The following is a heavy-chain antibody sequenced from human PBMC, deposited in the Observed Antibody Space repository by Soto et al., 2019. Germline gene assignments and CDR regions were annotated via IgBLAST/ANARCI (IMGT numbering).Heavy chain of an antibody. J-gene: IGHJ4*02. CDR1: GGSISSYY. Sequence: SETLSLTCTVSGGSISSYYWSWIRQPVGKGLEWIGRIYTSGSTNYNPSLKSRVTMSVDTSKNQFSLKLSSVTDADTPVYYGVRGTGGYRNGDNDWGQGTLVIV. D-gene: IGHD5-18*01. CDR2: IYTSGST. CDR3: VRGTGGYRNGDND. V-gene: IGHV4-4*07.